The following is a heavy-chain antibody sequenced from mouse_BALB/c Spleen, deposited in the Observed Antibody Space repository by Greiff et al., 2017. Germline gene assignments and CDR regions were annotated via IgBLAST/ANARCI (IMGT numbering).Heavy chain of an antibody. D-gene: IGHD2-13*01. CDR3: ARDGDYFCALDD. CDR2: IWAGGSR. J-gene: IGHJ4*01. V-gene: IGHV2-9*02. Sequence: VQRVESGPGLVAPSQCLSISCTVSGFSLTSYGVHWVRQPPGKGLEWLGVIWAGGSRNYNSALMSILSISKDNSKSQVFLKMNSLQTDDTAMYYCARDGDYFCALDDWGQGTSVTVSS. CDR1: GFSLTSYG.